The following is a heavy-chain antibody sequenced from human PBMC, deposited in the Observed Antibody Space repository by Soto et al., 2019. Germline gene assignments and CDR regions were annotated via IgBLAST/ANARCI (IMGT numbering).Heavy chain of an antibody. CDR3: AREKTDYGMDV. V-gene: IGHV1-8*01. Sequence: QVQLVQSGAEAKKPGASVKVSCKGSGYTFTSYDINWVRQATGQGLEWMGWMNPNSGNTGYAQKCQGRVTMTRKTSISTAYMELSSLRAEDTAVYYCAREKTDYGMDVWGQGTTVTVSS. J-gene: IGHJ6*02. CDR1: GYTFTSYD. CDR2: MNPNSGNT.